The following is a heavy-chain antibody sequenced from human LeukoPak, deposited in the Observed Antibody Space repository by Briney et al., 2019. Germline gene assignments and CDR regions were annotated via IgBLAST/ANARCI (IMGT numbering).Heavy chain of an antibody. D-gene: IGHD3-3*01. CDR2: VSRNGGRT. V-gene: IGHV3-64*01. CDR3: ARDLRSGAYYYFYMDV. Sequence: GGSLRLSCGASGFSFSSYGMHWVRQAPGEGVEYVAAVSRNGGRTYYANSVKGRFTISRDNSRNTLYLQMGSLRPEDTALYYCARDLRSGAYYYFYMDVWGNGTTVVVSS. CDR1: GFSFSSYG. J-gene: IGHJ6*03.